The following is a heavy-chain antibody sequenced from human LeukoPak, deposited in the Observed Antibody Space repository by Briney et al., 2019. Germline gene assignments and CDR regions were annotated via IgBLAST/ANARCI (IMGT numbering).Heavy chain of an antibody. CDR1: GFTFSSYA. CDR2: ISGSGGST. CDR3: AKVGRGYSYGSNDY. D-gene: IGHD5-18*01. V-gene: IGHV3-23*01. Sequence: GSLRLSCAASGFTFSSYAMSWVRQAPGKGLEWVSAISGSGGSTYYADSVKGRFTISRDNSKNTLYLQMNSLRAEDTAVYYCAKVGRGYSYGSNDYWGQGTLVTVSS. J-gene: IGHJ4*02.